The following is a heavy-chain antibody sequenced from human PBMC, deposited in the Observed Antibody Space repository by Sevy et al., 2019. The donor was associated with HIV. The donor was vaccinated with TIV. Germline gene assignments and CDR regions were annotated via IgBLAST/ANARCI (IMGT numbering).Heavy chain of an antibody. D-gene: IGHD6-13*01. J-gene: IGHJ5*02. CDR2: IYYSGGT. CDR1: GGSISSSSYY. CDR3: ARRRAAGLINWFDP. Sequence: SETLSLTCTVSGGSISSSSYYWGWIRQPPGKGLEWIGSIYYSGGTYYNPSLKSRVTISVDTSKNQFSLKLGSVTAADTAVYYWARRRAAGLINWFDPWGQGTLVTVSS. V-gene: IGHV4-39*01.